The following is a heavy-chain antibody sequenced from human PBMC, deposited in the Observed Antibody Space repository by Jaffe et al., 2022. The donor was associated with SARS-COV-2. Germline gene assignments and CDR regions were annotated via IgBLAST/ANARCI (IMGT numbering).Heavy chain of an antibody. Sequence: EVQLVESGGAQVQPGGSLRLSCSASGLSLNTYNMHWVRQAPGKGLEYVSGISSDGGDVVYTDSVRGRFTISRDNSQDTLYLQMRRLRAEDTALYYCVKAQSSSSSGNSYRVFDSWGQGTLVTVAS. CDR3: VKAQSSSSSGNSYRVFDS. D-gene: IGHD3-10*01. J-gene: IGHJ4*02. CDR1: GLSLNTYN. V-gene: IGHV3-64D*09. CDR2: ISSDGGDV.